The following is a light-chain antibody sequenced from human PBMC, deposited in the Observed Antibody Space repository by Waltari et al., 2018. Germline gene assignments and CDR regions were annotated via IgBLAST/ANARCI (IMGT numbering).Light chain of an antibody. J-gene: IGLJ2*01. CDR3: CSYAGSYTFGDVV. Sequence: QSALTQPRSVSGAPGQSVTISCTGTSSDVGGYNYLSWYQQHPGKAPKLLIYGVSKRPSWVPDRFSGSKSGNTASLTISGLQAEDEADYYCCSYAGSYTFGDVVFGGGTQLTVL. CDR1: SSDVGGYNY. V-gene: IGLV2-11*01. CDR2: GVS.